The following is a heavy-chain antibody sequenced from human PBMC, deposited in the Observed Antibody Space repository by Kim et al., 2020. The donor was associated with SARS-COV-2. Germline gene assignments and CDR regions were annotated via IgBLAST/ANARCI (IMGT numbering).Heavy chain of an antibody. CDR1: GYSFTSYW. V-gene: IGHV5-51*07. CDR2: IYPGDSDT. D-gene: IGHD2-15*01. J-gene: IGHJ3*02. Sequence: GESLKISCKGSGYSFTSYWIGWLHQMPGKGLEWMGIIYPGDSDTRYSPSFQGQVTISADKSISTAYLQWSSLKASDTAMYYCATSLGYCSGGSCYDAFDIWGQGTMVTVSS. CDR3: ATSLGYCSGGSCYDAFDI.